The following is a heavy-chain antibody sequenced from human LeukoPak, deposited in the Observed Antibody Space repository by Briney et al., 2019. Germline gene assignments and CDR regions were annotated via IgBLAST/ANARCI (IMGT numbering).Heavy chain of an antibody. CDR1: GGSISSYY. J-gene: IGHJ4*02. D-gene: IGHD3-3*01. CDR2: IYYSGST. V-gene: IGHV4-59*08. CDR3: ARLGAGPTYYDFWSGYSSFYFDY. Sequence: SETLSLTCTVSGGSISSYYWSWIRQPPGKGLEWIGYIYYSGSTNYNPSFKSRATISVDTSKNQFSLKLSSVTAADTAVYYCARLGAGPTYYDFWSGYSSFYFDYWGQGTLVTVSS.